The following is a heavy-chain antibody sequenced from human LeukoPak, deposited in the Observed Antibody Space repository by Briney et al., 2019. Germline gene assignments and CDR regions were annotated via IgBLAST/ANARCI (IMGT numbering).Heavy chain of an antibody. CDR2: IFSGGST. Sequence: PGGSLRLSCAVSGFTVSSNYMSWVRQAPGKGLEWVSVIFSGGSTYYADSVKGRSTISRDDSKNTVYLQMNSLRDEDTSVYFCARGGESSGYYYADYWGQGTLVTVSS. D-gene: IGHD3-22*01. J-gene: IGHJ4*02. CDR1: GFTVSSNY. CDR3: ARGGESSGYYYADY. V-gene: IGHV3-66*01.